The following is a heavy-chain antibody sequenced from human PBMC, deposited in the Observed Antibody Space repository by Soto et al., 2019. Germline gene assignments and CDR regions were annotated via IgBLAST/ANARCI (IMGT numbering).Heavy chain of an antibody. CDR1: GGSISSGGYY. CDR2: IYYSGST. J-gene: IGHJ2*01. D-gene: IGHD3-10*01. V-gene: IGHV4-31*03. CDR3: ARVRFMGNWYFDL. Sequence: SETLSLTCTVSGGSISSGGYYWSWIRQHPGKGLEWIGYIYYSGSTYYNPSLKSRVTISVDTSKNQFSLELSSVTAADTAVYYCARVRFMGNWYFDLWGRGTLVTVSS.